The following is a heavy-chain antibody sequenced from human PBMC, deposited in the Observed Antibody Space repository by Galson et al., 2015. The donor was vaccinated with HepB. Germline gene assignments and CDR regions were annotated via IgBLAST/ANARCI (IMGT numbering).Heavy chain of an antibody. Sequence: TLSLTCTVSGGSISSSSYYWGWIRQPPGKGLEWIGSIYYSGSTYYNPSLKSRVTISVDTSKNQFSLKLSSVTAADTAVYYCARESAQLLWFGELSDAFDIWGQGTMVTVSS. V-gene: IGHV4-39*07. CDR2: IYYSGST. CDR1: GGSISSSSYY. CDR3: ARESAQLLWFGELSDAFDI. D-gene: IGHD3-10*01. J-gene: IGHJ3*02.